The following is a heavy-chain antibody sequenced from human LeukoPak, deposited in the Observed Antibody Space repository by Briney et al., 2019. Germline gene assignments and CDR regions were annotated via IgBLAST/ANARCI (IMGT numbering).Heavy chain of an antibody. CDR3: AREFSGILDY. CDR2: ISYDGSNK. CDR1: GFTFSSYA. V-gene: IGHV3-30*04. J-gene: IGHJ4*02. Sequence: PGRSLRLSCAASGFTFSSYAMHWVRQAPGKGLEWVAVISYDGSNKYYADSVKGRFTISRDNSKNTLYLQMSSLGAEDTAVYYCAREFSGILDYWGQGTLVTVSS.